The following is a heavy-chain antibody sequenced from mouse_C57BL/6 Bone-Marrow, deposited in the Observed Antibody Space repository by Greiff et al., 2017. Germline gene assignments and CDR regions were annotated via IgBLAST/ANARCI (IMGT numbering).Heavy chain of an antibody. J-gene: IGHJ2*01. CDR3: ARRAPFYYGNSYYFNY. Sequence: VQLQQPGAELVKPGASVKLSCKASGYTFTGYWMHWVKQRPGQGLEWIGMIHPNSGSTNYNEKFKSKATLTVAKSSSTAYMQLSSLTSEDSAVYYCARRAPFYYGNSYYFNYWGQGTTLTVSS. V-gene: IGHV1-64*01. CDR1: GYTFTGYW. D-gene: IGHD2-1*01. CDR2: IHPNSGST.